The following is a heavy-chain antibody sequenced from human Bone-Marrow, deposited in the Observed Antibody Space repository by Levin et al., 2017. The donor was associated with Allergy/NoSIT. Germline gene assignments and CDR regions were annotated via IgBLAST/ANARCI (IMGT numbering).Heavy chain of an antibody. Sequence: ASVKVSCKASGYTFTGYYMHWVRQAPGQGLEWMGRINPNSGGTNYAQKFQGRVTMTRDTSISTAYMELSRLRSDDTAVYYCARGGAVRSYNWFDPWGQGTLVTVSS. D-gene: IGHD6-6*01. CDR1: GYTFTGYY. CDR2: INPNSGGT. J-gene: IGHJ5*02. CDR3: ARGGAVRSYNWFDP. V-gene: IGHV1-2*06.